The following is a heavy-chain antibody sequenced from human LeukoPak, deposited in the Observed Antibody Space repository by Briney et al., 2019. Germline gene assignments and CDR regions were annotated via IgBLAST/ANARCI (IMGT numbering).Heavy chain of an antibody. CDR3: ARAPDYCSSTSCYSNFDY. V-gene: IGHV3-21*01. CDR1: GFTFSSYS. J-gene: IGHJ4*02. D-gene: IGHD2-2*01. CDR2: ISSSSSYI. Sequence: GGSLRLSCAASGFTFSSYSMNWVRQAPGKGLEWVSSISSSSSYIYYADSVKGRFTISRDNAKNSLYLQMNSLRAEDTAVYYCARAPDYCSSTSCYSNFDYWGQGTLVTVSS.